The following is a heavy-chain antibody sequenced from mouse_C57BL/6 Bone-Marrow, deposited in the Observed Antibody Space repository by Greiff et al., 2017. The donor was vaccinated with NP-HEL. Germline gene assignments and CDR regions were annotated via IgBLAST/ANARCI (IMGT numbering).Heavy chain of an antibody. CDR3: AREGYDYDGRPNFDY. V-gene: IGHV1-63*01. CDR1: GYTFTNYW. Sequence: QVQLQQSGAELVRPGTSVKMSCKASGYTFTNYWIGWAKQRPGHGLEWIGDIYPGGGYTNYNEKFKGKATLTADKSSSTAYMQFSSLTSEDSAIYYCAREGYDYDGRPNFDYWGQGTTLTVSS. J-gene: IGHJ2*01. D-gene: IGHD2-4*01. CDR2: IYPGGGYT.